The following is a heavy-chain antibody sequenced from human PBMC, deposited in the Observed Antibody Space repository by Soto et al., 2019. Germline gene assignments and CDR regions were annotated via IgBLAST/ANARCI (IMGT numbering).Heavy chain of an antibody. CDR3: ARPMAVAVAFDF. D-gene: IGHD6-19*01. CDR2: IYYSGST. V-gene: IGHV4-31*03. Sequence: PSETLSLTCTVSGGSISSGGYYWSWIRQHPGKGLEWIGYIYYSGSTYYNPSLKSRVTISVDTSKNQFSLKLSSVTAADTAVYYCARPMAVAVAFDFWGQGTMVTVSS. CDR1: GGSISSGGYY. J-gene: IGHJ3*01.